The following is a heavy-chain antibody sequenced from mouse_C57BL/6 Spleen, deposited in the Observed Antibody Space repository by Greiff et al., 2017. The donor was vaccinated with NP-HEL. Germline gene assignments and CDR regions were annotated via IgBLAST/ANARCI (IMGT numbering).Heavy chain of an antibody. CDR1: GYSFTGYY. CDR2: INPSTGGT. J-gene: IGHJ2*01. V-gene: IGHV1-42*01. CDR3: ARRIYDGYPYYFDY. D-gene: IGHD2-3*01. Sequence: VQLKQSGPELVKPGASVKISCKASGYSFTGYYMNWVKQSPEKSLEWIGEINPSTGGTTYNQKFKAKATLTVDKSSSTAYMQLKSLTSEDSAVYYCARRIYDGYPYYFDYWGQGTTLTVSS.